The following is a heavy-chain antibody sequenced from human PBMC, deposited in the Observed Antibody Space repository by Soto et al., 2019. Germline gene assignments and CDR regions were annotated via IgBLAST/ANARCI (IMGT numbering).Heavy chain of an antibody. CDR1: GFTFSSYA. Sequence: VSLRLSCAASGFTFSSYAMSWVRQAPGKGLEWVSAISGSGGSTYYADSVKGRFTISRDNSKNTLYLQMNSLRAEDTAVYYCAKDRLVISWFDPWGQGTLVTVSS. CDR2: ISGSGGST. D-gene: IGHD6-6*01. CDR3: AKDRLVISWFDP. V-gene: IGHV3-23*01. J-gene: IGHJ5*02.